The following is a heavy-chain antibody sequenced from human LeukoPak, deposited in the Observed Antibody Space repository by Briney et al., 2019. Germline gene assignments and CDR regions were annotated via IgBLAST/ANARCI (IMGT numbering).Heavy chain of an antibody. D-gene: IGHD4-17*01. Sequence: SETLSLTCTVSGGSISSYYWSWIRQPPGKGLEWIGYIYYSGSTNYNPSLKSRVTISVDTSKNQFSLKLSSVTAADTAVYYCARGVPTVTTHFDYWGQGTLVTVSS. CDR3: ARGVPTVTTHFDY. CDR1: GGSISSYY. J-gene: IGHJ4*02. CDR2: IYYSGST. V-gene: IGHV4-59*08.